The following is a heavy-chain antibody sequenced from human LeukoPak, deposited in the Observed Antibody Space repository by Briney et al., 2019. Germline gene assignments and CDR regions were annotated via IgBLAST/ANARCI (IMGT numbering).Heavy chain of an antibody. D-gene: IGHD3-22*01. CDR3: ARVTITMIVVVITTVWFDP. V-gene: IGHV4-30-2*01. Sequence: TLSLTCAVSGGSISSGGYSWSWIRQPPGKGLEWIGEINHSGSTNYNPSLKSRVTISVDTSKNQFSLKLSSVTAADTAVYYCARVTITMIVVVITTVWFDPWGQGTLVTVSS. CDR1: GGSISSGGYS. CDR2: INHSGST. J-gene: IGHJ5*02.